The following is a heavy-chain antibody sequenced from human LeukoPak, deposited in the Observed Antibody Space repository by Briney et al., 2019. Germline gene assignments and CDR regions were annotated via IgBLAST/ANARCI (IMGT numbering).Heavy chain of an antibody. J-gene: IGHJ4*02. CDR3: AKWGDYDVLTGYYVSDY. V-gene: IGHV3-23*01. D-gene: IGHD3-9*01. CDR2: ITGSGGNT. Sequence: PGASLRLSCAASVFTFSNYAMSWVRQAPGKGLEWVSAITGSGGNTYYADSVKDRFTISRDNSKNTVFLQMNSLRAEDTAVYYCAKWGDYDVLTGYYVSDYWGQGTLVTVSS. CDR1: VFTFSNYA.